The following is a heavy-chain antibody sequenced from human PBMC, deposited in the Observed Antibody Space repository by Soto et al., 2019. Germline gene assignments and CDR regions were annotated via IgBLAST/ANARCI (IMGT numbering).Heavy chain of an antibody. CDR2: ISSSGSTI. CDR3: ARDLSYYDSSGYLNWFDP. J-gene: IGHJ5*02. Sequence: PGGSLRLSCAASGFTFSDYYMSWIRQAPGKGLEWVSYISSSGSTIYYADSVKGRFTISRDNAKNSLYLQMNSLRAEDTAVYYCARDLSYYDSSGYLNWFDPWGQGTLVTVS. CDR1: GFTFSDYY. V-gene: IGHV3-11*01. D-gene: IGHD3-22*01.